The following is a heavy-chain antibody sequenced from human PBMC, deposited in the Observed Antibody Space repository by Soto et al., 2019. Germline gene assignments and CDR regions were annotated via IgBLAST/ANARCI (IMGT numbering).Heavy chain of an antibody. CDR3: ARHPRLAARPTVWFDP. CDR1: GGSISSGTYY. D-gene: IGHD6-6*01. J-gene: IGHJ5*02. Sequence: QLQLQESGPGLVKPSETLSLNCTVSGGSISSGTYYWGWIRQPPGKGLEWIGTIFGGANTYYNPSRKRRVSISIDTSKNQFSLRVTSVTATDTALYYCARHPRLAARPTVWFDPWGQGTLVTVSS. CDR2: IFGGANT. V-gene: IGHV4-39*01.